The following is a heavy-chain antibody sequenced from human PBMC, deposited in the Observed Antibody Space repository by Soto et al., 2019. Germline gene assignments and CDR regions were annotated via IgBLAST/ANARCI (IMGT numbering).Heavy chain of an antibody. Sequence: PSETLSLTCAAYGGSFSGYYWSWIRQPPGKGLEWIGEINHSGSTNYNPSLKSRVTISVDTSKNQFSLKLSSVPDADTAVYYCARSSYSSGWYPRNSYGMDVWGQGTRVTVSS. CDR3: ARSSYSSGWYPRNSYGMDV. V-gene: IGHV4-34*01. CDR2: INHSGST. D-gene: IGHD6-19*01. CDR1: GGSFSGYY. J-gene: IGHJ6*02.